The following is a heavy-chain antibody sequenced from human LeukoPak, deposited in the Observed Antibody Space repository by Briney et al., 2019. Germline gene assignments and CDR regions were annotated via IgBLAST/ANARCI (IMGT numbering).Heavy chain of an antibody. CDR1: GFTFSSYE. Sequence: GGSLGLSCAASGFTFSSYEMNWVRQAPGKGLEWVSYISSSGSTIYYADSVKGRFTISRDNAKNSLYLQMNSLRAEDTAVYYCARAYGDYDFDYWGQGTLVTVSS. CDR3: ARAYGDYDFDY. CDR2: ISSSGSTI. J-gene: IGHJ4*02. V-gene: IGHV3-48*03. D-gene: IGHD4-17*01.